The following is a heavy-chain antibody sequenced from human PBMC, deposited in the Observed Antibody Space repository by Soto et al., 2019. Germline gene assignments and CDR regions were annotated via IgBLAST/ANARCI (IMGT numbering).Heavy chain of an antibody. J-gene: IGHJ4*02. CDR3: ARCAGYGDYGGY. CDR1: GFSLRGYS. V-gene: IGHV3-48*02. CDR2: ISGSGTTI. Sequence: EVQLVESGGGFVQPGGSLRLSCAASGFSLRGYSMIWVRQAPGKGLEWVSYISGSGTTIYYADSVKGRFTISRDNAKNSVYLQMNSLGDEDTAVYYCARCAGYGDYGGYWGQGTLVTVSP. D-gene: IGHD4-17*01.